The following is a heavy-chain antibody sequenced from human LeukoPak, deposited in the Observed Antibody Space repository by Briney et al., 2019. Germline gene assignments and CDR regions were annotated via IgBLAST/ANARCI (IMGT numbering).Heavy chain of an antibody. D-gene: IGHD3-10*01. CDR1: GYTFNNYG. Sequence: ASVKVSCKASGYTFNNYGISWVRQAPGQGLEWMGWISAYNGNTNYAQNPQGRVTMTTDTSTSTAYMEVKSLRSDDTAVYYCARAYGLGSPDYFDYWGQGTLVTVSS. CDR2: ISAYNGNT. J-gene: IGHJ4*02. CDR3: ARAYGLGSPDYFDY. V-gene: IGHV1-18*01.